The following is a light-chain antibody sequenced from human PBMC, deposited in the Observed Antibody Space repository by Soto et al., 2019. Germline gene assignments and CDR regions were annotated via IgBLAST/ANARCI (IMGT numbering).Light chain of an antibody. Sequence: SYELTQPPSVSVSPGQTARITCSGDALPRRYASWYQQKPGQAPVLVMFKDSERPSGIPERFSGSSSGTTVTLTISGVQAEDEADYYCQSADSSGTYVFGSGT. CDR3: QSADSSGTYV. CDR2: KDS. V-gene: IGLV3-25*02. CDR1: ALPRRY. J-gene: IGLJ1*01.